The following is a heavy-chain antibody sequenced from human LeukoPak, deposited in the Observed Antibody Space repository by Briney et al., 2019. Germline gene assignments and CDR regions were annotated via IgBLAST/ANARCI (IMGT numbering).Heavy chain of an antibody. D-gene: IGHD5-12*01. J-gene: IGHJ4*02. V-gene: IGHV1-69*05. CDR2: IVPLFGTR. Sequence: GASVKVSCKASGGTFSSNDISWVRQAPGQGLEWMGRIVPLFGTRSYAQKFQGRDTITTDESTNTSYMELTSLTSEDTAVYYCARDQGYGAYGLDHWGQGTLVTVSS. CDR3: ARDQGYGAYGLDH. CDR1: GGTFSSND.